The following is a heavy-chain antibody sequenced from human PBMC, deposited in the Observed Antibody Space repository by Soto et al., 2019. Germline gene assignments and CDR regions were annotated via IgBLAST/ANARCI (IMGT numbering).Heavy chain of an antibody. D-gene: IGHD1-1*01. CDR1: GFSFKSYA. CDR2: ISGTGGST. CDR3: ARALDLYYYYGMDV. J-gene: IGHJ6*02. V-gene: IGHV3-23*01. Sequence: GGSLRLSCAASGFSFKSYAMSWVRQAPGKGLQWVSGISGTGGSTYYADSVKGRFTVSRDNSKNMLYLQMSRLRAADTAVYYCARALDLYYYYGMDVWGQGTTVTVSS.